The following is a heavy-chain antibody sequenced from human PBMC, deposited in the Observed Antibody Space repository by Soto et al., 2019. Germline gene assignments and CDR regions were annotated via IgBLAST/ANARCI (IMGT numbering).Heavy chain of an antibody. CDR3: ARDGYDGSGSPYPAY. Sequence: SETLSLTCSVSGGSMSEYFWSWIRQSPGKGLEWIGYIYYLGSTDYNPSLKSRVTISVDTSKRQFSLRLASVTAADTAVYYCARDGYDGSGSPYPAYWGPGTQVTV. CDR1: GGSMSEYF. D-gene: IGHD3-10*01. V-gene: IGHV4-59*01. CDR2: IYYLGST. J-gene: IGHJ4*02.